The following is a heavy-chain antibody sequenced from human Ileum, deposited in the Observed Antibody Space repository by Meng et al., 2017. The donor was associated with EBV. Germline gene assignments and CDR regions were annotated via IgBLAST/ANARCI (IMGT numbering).Heavy chain of an antibody. CDR2: ISHTGTT. J-gene: IGHJ5*02. V-gene: IGHV4-34*01. Sequence: QVQAQHGGPVLLKPSETLSLTCGVYGGSFSNYYWTWIRQPPGKGLEWIGEISHTGTTKYNPSLKNRVTISLDTSNNQFSLNLNSVTAADTALYYCARYGTCGANSFYCFDPWGQGTLVTVSS. CDR1: GGSFSNYY. D-gene: IGHD4-23*01. CDR3: ARYGTCGANSFYCFDP.